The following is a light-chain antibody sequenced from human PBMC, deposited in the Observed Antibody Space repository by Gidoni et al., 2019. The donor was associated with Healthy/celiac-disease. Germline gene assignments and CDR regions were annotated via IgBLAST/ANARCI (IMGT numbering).Light chain of an antibody. CDR3: QQYDSSSIT. V-gene: IGKV3-20*01. CDR1: QSVSSNY. J-gene: IGKJ5*01. Sequence: ELVLTQSPGTLSLSPGERATLSCRASQSVSSNYLAWYQHKPGQAPRLLIYGASSRATGIPDRFSGSGSGTDFTLTISRLEPEDFAVYYCQQYDSSSITFGQGTRLEIK. CDR2: GAS.